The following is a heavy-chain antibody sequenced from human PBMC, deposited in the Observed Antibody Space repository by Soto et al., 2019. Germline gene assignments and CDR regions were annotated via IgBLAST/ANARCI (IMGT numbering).Heavy chain of an antibody. CDR3: AKETYYYDSSGHFDY. J-gene: IGHJ4*02. CDR1: GFTFDDYT. CDR2: ISWDGGST. Sequence: GGSLRLSCAASGFTFDDYTMHWVRQAPGKGLEWVSLISWDGGSTYYADSVKGRFTISRDNSKNSLYLQMNSLRTEDTALYYCAKETYYYDSSGHFDYWGQGTLVTVSS. D-gene: IGHD3-22*01. V-gene: IGHV3-43*01.